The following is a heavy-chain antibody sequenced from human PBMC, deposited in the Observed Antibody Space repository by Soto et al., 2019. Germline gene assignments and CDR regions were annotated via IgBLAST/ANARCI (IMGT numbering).Heavy chain of an antibody. CDR3: ARANLAFWSGYVNWFDP. J-gene: IGHJ5*02. CDR2: INHSGST. D-gene: IGHD3-3*01. CDR1: GGSFSGYY. Sequence: PSETLSLTCAVYGGSFSGYYWSWIRQPPGKGLEWIGEINHSGSTNYNPSLKSRVTISVDTSKNQFSLKLSSVTAADTAVYYCARANLAFWSGYVNWFDPWGQGTLVTVSS. V-gene: IGHV4-34*01.